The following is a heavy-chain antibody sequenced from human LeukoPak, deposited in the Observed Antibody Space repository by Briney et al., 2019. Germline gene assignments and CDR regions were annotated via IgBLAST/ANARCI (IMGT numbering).Heavy chain of an antibody. CDR2: IYTSGST. J-gene: IGHJ4*02. Sequence: SETLSLTCTVSCGSISSGSYYWSWIRQPAGKGLEWIGRIYTSGSTNCNPSLKSRVTISVDTSKNQFSLKLSSVTAADTAVYYCARGLSYGKPRFDYWGQGTLVTVSS. CDR1: CGSISSGSYY. CDR3: ARGLSYGKPRFDY. V-gene: IGHV4-61*02. D-gene: IGHD1-26*01.